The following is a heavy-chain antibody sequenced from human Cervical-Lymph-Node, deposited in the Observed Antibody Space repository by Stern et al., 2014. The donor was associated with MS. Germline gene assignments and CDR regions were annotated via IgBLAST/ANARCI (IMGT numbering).Heavy chain of an antibody. CDR1: GGSISSSYW. D-gene: IGHD4-17*01. J-gene: IGHJ4*02. CDR2: IYHSGST. V-gene: IGHV4-4*02. CDR3: ARSNGDYGGPFDY. Sequence: QVQLQESGPGLVKPSGTLSLTCVVSGGSISSSYWWSWVRQSPGKGLEWIGEIYHSGSTNYNPSLMSRVTISVDTSKNQFSLQLRSVTAADTAVYYCARSNGDYGGPFDYWGQGTLVTVSS.